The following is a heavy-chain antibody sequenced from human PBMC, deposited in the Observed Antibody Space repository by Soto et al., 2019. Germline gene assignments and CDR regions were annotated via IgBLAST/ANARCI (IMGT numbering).Heavy chain of an antibody. J-gene: IGHJ4*02. CDR1: GFTFSDYY. V-gene: IGHV3-11*01. D-gene: IGHD3-16*01. CDR2: ISSSGSTI. Sequence: GGSLRLSCAASGFTFSDYYMSWIRQAPGKGLEWVSYISSSGSTIYYADSVKGRFTISRDNAKNSLYLQMNSLRAEDTAVYYCARDPPRYDYIWGSPDYWGQGTLVTVSS. CDR3: ARDPPRYDYIWGSPDY.